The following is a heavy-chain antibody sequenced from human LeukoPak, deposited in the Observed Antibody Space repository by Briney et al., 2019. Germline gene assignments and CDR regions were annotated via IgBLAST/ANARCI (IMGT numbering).Heavy chain of an antibody. J-gene: IGHJ4*02. D-gene: IGHD4-23*01. CDR2: ISGSGGRT. CDR3: VKEGPLGGNGYFDY. CDR1: GFTFSNYA. Sequence: GGSLRLSCAASGFTFSNYAMTWVRQAPGKGLEWVSTISGSGGRTYHADSVKGRFTISGDNSKNTLYLQMNSLRAEDTAVYYCVKEGPLGGNGYFDYWGQGTLVTVSS. V-gene: IGHV3-23*01.